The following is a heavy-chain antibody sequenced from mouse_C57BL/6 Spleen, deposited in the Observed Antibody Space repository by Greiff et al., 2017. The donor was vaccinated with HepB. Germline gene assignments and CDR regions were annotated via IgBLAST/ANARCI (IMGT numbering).Heavy chain of an antibody. D-gene: IGHD1-1*01. CDR2: IDPSDSYT. V-gene: IGHV1-69*01. CDR1: GYTFTSYW. Sequence: VQLQQSGAELVMPGASVKLSCKASGYTFTSYWMHWVKQRPGQGLEWIGEIDPSDSYTNYNQKFKGKSTLTVDKSSSTAYMQLSSLTSEDSAVYYCARGDYYGSSPSYYAMDYWGQGTSVTVSS. CDR3: ARGDYYGSSPSYYAMDY. J-gene: IGHJ4*01.